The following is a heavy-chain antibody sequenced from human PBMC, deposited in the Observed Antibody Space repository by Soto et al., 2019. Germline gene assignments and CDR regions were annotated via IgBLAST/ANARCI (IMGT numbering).Heavy chain of an antibody. CDR3: ARHLAYYYDSSGYYPFFDY. Sequence: SETLSLTCTVSGGSISSSSYYWGWIRQPPGKGLEWIGSIYYSGSTYYNPSLKSRVTISVDTSKNQFSLKLSSVTAADTAVYYCARHLAYYYDSSGYYPFFDYWGQGTLVTVSS. J-gene: IGHJ4*02. V-gene: IGHV4-39*01. CDR1: GGSISSSSYY. D-gene: IGHD3-22*01. CDR2: IYYSGST.